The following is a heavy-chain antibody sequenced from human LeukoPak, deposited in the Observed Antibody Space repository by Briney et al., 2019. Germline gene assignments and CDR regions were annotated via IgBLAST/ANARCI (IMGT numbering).Heavy chain of an antibody. V-gene: IGHV3-30*18. J-gene: IGHJ4*02. CDR1: GFTFSSYG. D-gene: IGHD2/OR15-2a*01. Sequence: GGSLRLSCAASGFTFSSYGMHWVRQAPGKGLEWVAVISYDGSNKYYADSVKGRFTISRDNSKNTLYLQMYSLRAEDTAVYYCAKASIEEYFDYWGQGTLVTVSS. CDR2: ISYDGSNK. CDR3: AKASIEEYFDY.